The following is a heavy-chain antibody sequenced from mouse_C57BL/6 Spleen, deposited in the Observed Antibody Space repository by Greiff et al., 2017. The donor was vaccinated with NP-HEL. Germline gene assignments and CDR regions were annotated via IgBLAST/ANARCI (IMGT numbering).Heavy chain of an antibody. D-gene: IGHD1-1*01. CDR1: GYTFTDYY. V-gene: IGHV1-26*01. CDR2: INPNNGGT. Sequence: EVQLQQSGPELVKPGASVKISCKASGYTFTDYYMNWVKQSHGKSLEWIGDINPNNGGTSYIQKFKGKATLTVDKSSSTAYMELRSLTSEDSAVYYCARGRSPWYFDVWGTGTTVTVSS. J-gene: IGHJ1*03. CDR3: ARGRSPWYFDV.